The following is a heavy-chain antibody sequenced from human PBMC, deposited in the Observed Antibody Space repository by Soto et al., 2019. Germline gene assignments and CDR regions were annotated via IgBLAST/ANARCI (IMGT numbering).Heavy chain of an antibody. V-gene: IGHV4-4*07. CDR2: VYSSGST. Sequence: SETLSLTCTVSGASITGYYWTWIRQPAGKGLEWIGRVYSSGSTNYNPSLKSRVTMSVAASKNQFSLKLHSVTAADTAVYYCARDVDYNNWVLYYWGQGSLVTVSS. J-gene: IGHJ4*02. D-gene: IGHD1-1*01. CDR3: ARDVDYNNWVLYY. CDR1: GASITGYY.